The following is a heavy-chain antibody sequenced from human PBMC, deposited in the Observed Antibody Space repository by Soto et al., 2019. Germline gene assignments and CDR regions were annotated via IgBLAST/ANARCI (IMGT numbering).Heavy chain of an antibody. Sequence: PSETLSLTCAVYGGSFSGYYWSWIRQPPGKGLEWIGEINHSGSTNYNPSLKSRVTISVDTSKNQFSLKLSSVTAADTAVYYCASGRLSGAFDIWGKGTMVTVSS. CDR2: INHSGST. J-gene: IGHJ3*02. V-gene: IGHV4-34*01. CDR3: ASGRLSGAFDI. CDR1: GGSFSGYY.